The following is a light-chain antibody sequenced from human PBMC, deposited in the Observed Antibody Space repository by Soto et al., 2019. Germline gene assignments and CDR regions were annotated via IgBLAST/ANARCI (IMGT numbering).Light chain of an antibody. CDR2: NDR. Sequence: SYELTQPPSVSVAPGQTARITCGGNNIGSKGVHWYQQRPGQAPVLVVYNDRDRPSGIPERFSGSNSGNTATLTISRVEDGDEAEYYCQVWDSSSHYVFGTGTKVTVL. V-gene: IGLV3-21*02. J-gene: IGLJ1*01. CDR3: QVWDSSSHYV. CDR1: NIGSKG.